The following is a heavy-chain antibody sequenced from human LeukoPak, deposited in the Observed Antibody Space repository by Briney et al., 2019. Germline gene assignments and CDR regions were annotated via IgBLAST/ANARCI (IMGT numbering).Heavy chain of an antibody. Sequence: GGSLRLSCAASGFTFSSYAMHWVHQAPGKGLEWVAVIPYDGSNKYYADSVKGRFTISRDNSKNTLYLQMNSLRAEDTAVYYCARDRGAAAAYYFDYWGQGTLVTVSS. D-gene: IGHD6-13*01. CDR3: ARDRGAAAAYYFDY. V-gene: IGHV3-30-3*01. J-gene: IGHJ4*02. CDR1: GFTFSSYA. CDR2: IPYDGSNK.